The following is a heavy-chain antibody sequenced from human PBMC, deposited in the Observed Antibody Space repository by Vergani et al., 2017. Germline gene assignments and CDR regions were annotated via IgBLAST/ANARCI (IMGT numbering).Heavy chain of an antibody. Sequence: EVQLVQSGAEVKKPGESLTISCQGSGYSITNYWIAWVRQRPGKGLEWMGIIYAGDSDVRYSPSFQGQVTMSVDKSLSTAYLQWSSLKASDTATYYCAKTHDFSSLYSSYNWFDPWCQGTQVTVSS. V-gene: IGHV5-51*03. J-gene: IGHJ5*02. CDR1: GYSITNYW. CDR2: IYAGDSDV. CDR3: AKTHDFSSLYSSYNWFDP. D-gene: IGHD3-3*01.